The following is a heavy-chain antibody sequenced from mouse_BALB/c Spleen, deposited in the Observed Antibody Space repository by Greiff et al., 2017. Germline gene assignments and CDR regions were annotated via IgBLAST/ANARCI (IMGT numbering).Heavy chain of an antibody. CDR2: IYPGDGDT. Sequence: QVQLQQSGAELARPGASVKLSCKASGYTFTSYWMQWVKQRPGQGLEWIGAIYPGDGDTRYTQKFKGKATLTADKSSSTAYMQLSSLASEDSAVYDCAREMGSSYQGGAMDYWGQGTSVTVSS. CDR3: AREMGSSYQGGAMDY. D-gene: IGHD1-1*01. J-gene: IGHJ4*01. CDR1: GYTFTSYW. V-gene: IGHV1-87*01.